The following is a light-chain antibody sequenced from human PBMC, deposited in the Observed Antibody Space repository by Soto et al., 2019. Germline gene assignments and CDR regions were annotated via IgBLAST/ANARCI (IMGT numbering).Light chain of an antibody. Sequence: EIVLTQSPGTLSLSPGERATLSCRASQSVSASYISWYQQEPGQAPRLLIYGASRATGIPDRFSGSGSGTDFTLTISRVEPEVFAVYYCQQYGSSPWTFGQGTKVEIK. V-gene: IGKV3-20*01. CDR3: QQYGSSPWT. J-gene: IGKJ1*01. CDR1: QSVSASY. CDR2: GA.